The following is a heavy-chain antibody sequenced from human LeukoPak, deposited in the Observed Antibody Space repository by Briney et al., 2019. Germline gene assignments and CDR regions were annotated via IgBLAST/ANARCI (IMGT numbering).Heavy chain of an antibody. V-gene: IGHV3-20*04. D-gene: IGHD6-19*01. CDR1: GFSFDDYD. CDR3: AREAYRIGVGGFDP. CDR2: IDWKGRPT. Sequence: GGSLRLSCAASGFSFDDYDMAWLRQAPGKGLEWVSDIDWKGRPTSYADSVKGRFTISRDNAKKSLYLQLDSLRAEDTALYYCAREAYRIGVGGFDPWGQGTQVIVSS. J-gene: IGHJ5*02.